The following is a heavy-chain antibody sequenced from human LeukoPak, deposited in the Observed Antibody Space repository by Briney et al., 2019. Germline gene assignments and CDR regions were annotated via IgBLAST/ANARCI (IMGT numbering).Heavy chain of an antibody. CDR3: ASESSTSPFDY. CDR2: INHSGST. D-gene: IGHD2-2*01. CDR1: GGSFSGYY. V-gene: IGHV4-34*01. J-gene: IGHJ4*02. Sequence: SETLSLTCAVYGGSFSGYYWSWIRQPPGKGLEWIGEINHSGSTNYNPSLKSRVTISVDTSKNQSSLKLSSVTAADTAVYYCASESSTSPFDYWGQGTLVTLSS.